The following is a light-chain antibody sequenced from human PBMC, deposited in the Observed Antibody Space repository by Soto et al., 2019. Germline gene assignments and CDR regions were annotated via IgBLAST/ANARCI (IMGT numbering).Light chain of an antibody. CDR1: SSDVGGYNY. J-gene: IGLJ3*02. V-gene: IGLV2-14*01. CDR3: TSYTNTDVRKV. Sequence: QSALTQPASVSGSPGQSIAISCTGTSSDVGGYNYVSWYQQHPGKAPKLIIYEVTNRPSGVSNRFSGSKSGNTASLTISGLQAEDEADYYCTSYTNTDVRKVFGGGTKLTVL. CDR2: EVT.